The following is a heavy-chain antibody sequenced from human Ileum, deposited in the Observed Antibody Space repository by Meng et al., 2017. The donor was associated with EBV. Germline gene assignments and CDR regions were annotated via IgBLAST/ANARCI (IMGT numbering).Heavy chain of an antibody. CDR1: EYTSTSQY. V-gene: IGHV1-46*01. Sequence: QGQLVQSSAEVKRPGASVKVSCKASEYTSTSQYMHWVRRAPGQGLEWMGTINPSGGSTTYAQKFQGRVTMTRDTSTSTVYMELSSLRSEDTAVYYCARRSGWYWGQGTLVTVSS. CDR3: ARRSGWY. CDR2: INPSGGST. J-gene: IGHJ4*02. D-gene: IGHD6-19*01.